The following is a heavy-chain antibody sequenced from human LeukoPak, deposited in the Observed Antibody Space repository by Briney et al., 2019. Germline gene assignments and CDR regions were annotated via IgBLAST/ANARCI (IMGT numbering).Heavy chain of an antibody. CDR2: ISGSGGGT. CDR1: GFAFSSYG. J-gene: IGHJ4*02. CDR3: AKFVNRQQLDGGFDY. D-gene: IGHD6-13*01. Sequence: PGGSLRLSCAASGFAFSSYGMSWVRQAPGKGLEWVSAISGSGGGTYYADSVKGRFTISRDNSKNTLYLQMNSLRAEDTAVYYCAKFVNRQQLDGGFDYWGQGTLVTVSS. V-gene: IGHV3-23*01.